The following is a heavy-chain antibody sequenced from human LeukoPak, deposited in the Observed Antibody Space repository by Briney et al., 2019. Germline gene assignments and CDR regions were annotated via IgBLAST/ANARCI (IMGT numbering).Heavy chain of an antibody. CDR2: ISGSGGST. CDR3: AKDSWQWLATGGFDY. Sequence: GGSLRLSCAASGFTVSSNYMSWVRQAPGKGLEWVSAISGSGGSTYYADSVKGRFTISRDNSKNTLYLQMNSLRAEDTAVYYCAKDSWQWLATGGFDYWGQGTLVTVSS. V-gene: IGHV3-23*01. J-gene: IGHJ4*02. D-gene: IGHD6-19*01. CDR1: GFTVSSNY.